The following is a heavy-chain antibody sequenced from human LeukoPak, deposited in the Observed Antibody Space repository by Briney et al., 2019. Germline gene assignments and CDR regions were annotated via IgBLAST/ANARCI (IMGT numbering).Heavy chain of an antibody. D-gene: IGHD2-2*01. J-gene: IGHJ4*02. CDR3: ARDMGCSSTSCYASFDY. CDR1: GYTLTGYY. Sequence: ASVKVSCKASGYTLTGYYMHWVRQAPGQGLEWMGWINPNSGGTNYAQKFQGWVTMTRDTSISTAYMELSRLRSDDTAVYYCARDMGCSSTSCYASFDYWGQGTLVTVSS. CDR2: INPNSGGT. V-gene: IGHV1-2*04.